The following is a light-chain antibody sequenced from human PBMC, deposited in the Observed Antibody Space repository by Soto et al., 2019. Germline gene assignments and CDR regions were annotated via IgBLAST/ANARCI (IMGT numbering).Light chain of an antibody. CDR2: GAS. CDR1: QSVSSSY. CDR3: QQYGSSPT. J-gene: IGKJ1*01. V-gene: IGKV3-20*01. Sequence: EIVLTQSPGTLSLSPGERATLSCRASQSVSSSYLAWYQQKPGQAPTLLIYGASSRATGIPDRFSGSGSGTYFTLTISRLEPEDFAVYYCQQYGSSPTFGQGTKVEIK.